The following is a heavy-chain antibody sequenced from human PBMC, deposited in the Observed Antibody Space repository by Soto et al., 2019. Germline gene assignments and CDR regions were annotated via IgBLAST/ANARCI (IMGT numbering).Heavy chain of an antibody. V-gene: IGHV3-23*01. CDR1: GFTFSSYA. Sequence: EVQLLESGGGLVQPGGSLRLSCAASGFTFSSYAMSWVRQAPGKGLEWVSAISGSGGSTYYADSVKGRFTISRDNSKNTLYLQMNRLRAEDTAVSYCAKEGFTRSFFGGVIPPPLYMDVWGKGTTVTVSS. D-gene: IGHD3-3*01. J-gene: IGHJ6*03. CDR3: AKEGFTRSFFGGVIPPPLYMDV. CDR2: ISGSGGST.